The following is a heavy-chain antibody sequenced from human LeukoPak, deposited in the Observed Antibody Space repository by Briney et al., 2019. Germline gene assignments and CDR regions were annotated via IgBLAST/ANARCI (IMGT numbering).Heavy chain of an antibody. D-gene: IGHD3-10*01. CDR3: ASYYYGSGTSLGY. CDR2: INQDASAR. V-gene: IGHV3-7*01. Sequence: GGSLRLSCEVSGLTFSDYWVTWVRQAPGTGLEWVANINQDASARHYVEFVKGRFAISRDNAKNSLYLQMNSLRAEDTAVYYCASYYYGSGTSLGYWGQGTLVTVSS. CDR1: GLTFSDYW. J-gene: IGHJ4*02.